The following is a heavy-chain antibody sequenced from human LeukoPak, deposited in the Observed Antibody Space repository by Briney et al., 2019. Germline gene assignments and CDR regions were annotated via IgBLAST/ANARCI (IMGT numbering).Heavy chain of an antibody. J-gene: IGHJ4*02. CDR1: GYTFTSYY. CDR3: AGEDQGSLFDY. Sequence: ASVKVSCKASGYTFTSYYMHWVRQAPGQGLERMGIINPSGGSTSYAQKFQGRVTMTRDTSTSTVYMELSSLRSEDTAVYYCAGEDQGSLFDYWGQGTLVTVSS. CDR2: INPSGGST. D-gene: IGHD3-10*01. V-gene: IGHV1-46*01.